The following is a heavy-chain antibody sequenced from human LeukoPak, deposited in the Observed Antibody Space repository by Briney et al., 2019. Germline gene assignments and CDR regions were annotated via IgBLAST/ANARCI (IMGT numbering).Heavy chain of an antibody. CDR1: GFTFSSYG. D-gene: IGHD6-13*01. J-gene: IGHJ6*02. CDR3: ARGYSSSWYGYYYYGMDV. V-gene: IGHV3-33*01. CDR2: IWFDGSIK. Sequence: GGSLRLSCAASGFTFSSYGMHWVREAPGKGLEGGAVIWFDGSIKYYADSVKGRFTISRDNSKNTLYLQMNSLRAEDTAVYYCARGYSSSWYGYYYYGMDVWGQGTTVTVSS.